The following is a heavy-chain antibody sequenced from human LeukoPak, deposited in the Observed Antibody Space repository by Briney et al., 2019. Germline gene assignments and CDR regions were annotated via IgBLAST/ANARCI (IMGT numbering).Heavy chain of an antibody. D-gene: IGHD3-10*01. CDR3: AKSTSGNFFFDY. Sequence: SVKVSCKASGGTFSTSAISWVRQAPGQGPEWMGGIIPIFGRASYAQKFQGTVTITTDTSTNTAYMELSSLRSEDTAVYYCAKSTSGNFFFDYWGQGTLATVSS. CDR2: IIPIFGRA. V-gene: IGHV1-69*05. J-gene: IGHJ4*02. CDR1: GGTFSTSA.